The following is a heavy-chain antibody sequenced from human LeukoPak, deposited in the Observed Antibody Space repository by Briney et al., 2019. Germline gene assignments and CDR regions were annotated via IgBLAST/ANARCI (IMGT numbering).Heavy chain of an antibody. CDR2: ISYDGSNK. J-gene: IGHJ4*02. V-gene: IGHV3-30*04. D-gene: IGHD3/OR15-3a*01. Sequence: GGSLRLSCAASGFTFSNYAMHWVRQAPGKGLEWVAVISYDGSNKYYTDSVKGRFTISRDNGKNSLYLQMNSLRAEDTAVYYCARDLRTDSSFSPFDYWGQGTLVTVSS. CDR3: ARDLRTDSSFSPFDY. CDR1: GFTFSNYA.